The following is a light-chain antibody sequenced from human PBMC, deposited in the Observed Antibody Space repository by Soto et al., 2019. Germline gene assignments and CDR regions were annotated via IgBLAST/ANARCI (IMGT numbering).Light chain of an antibody. J-gene: IGKJ1*01. V-gene: IGKV3-20*01. CDR1: QSVISN. CDR2: GAS. CDR3: QQYGSSLTWT. Sequence: EIVMTQSPATLSVSPGERATLSCRASQSVISNLALYQQKPGQAPRLLIFGASIRVTGVPDRFIGSGSGTDFTLTISRLEPEDFAVYYCQQYGSSLTWTFGQGTKVDIK.